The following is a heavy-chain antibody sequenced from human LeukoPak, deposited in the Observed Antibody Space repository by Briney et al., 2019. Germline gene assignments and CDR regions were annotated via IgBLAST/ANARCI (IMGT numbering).Heavy chain of an antibody. CDR2: ISPYNGNT. CDR1: GYTFTSYG. V-gene: IGHV1-18*01. D-gene: IGHD3-10*01. CDR3: PRDTDYSYGWGSYPPQFDP. Sequence: GASVKVSCKASGYTFTSYGVSWVRQAPGQGLEWMGWISPYNGNTNYAQNLQGRVTMTAETSTSTAYMELRALRSNDTAVYHCPRDTDYSYGWGSYPPQFDPWGQGTLVPVPP. J-gene: IGHJ5*02.